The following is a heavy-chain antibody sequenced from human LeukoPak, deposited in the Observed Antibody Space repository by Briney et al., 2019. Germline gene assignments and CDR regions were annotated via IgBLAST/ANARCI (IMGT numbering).Heavy chain of an antibody. V-gene: IGHV3-30*02. CDR3: ARAGPTYCTNGVCYLDY. D-gene: IGHD2-8*01. Sequence: GGSLRLSCAASGFTFSSYGMHWVRQAPGKGLEWVTFIRYDGSNKYYADSVKGRFTISRDDSKNTLYLQMNSLRAEDTAVYYCARAGPTYCTNGVCYLDYWGQGTLVTVSS. J-gene: IGHJ4*02. CDR2: IRYDGSNK. CDR1: GFTFSSYG.